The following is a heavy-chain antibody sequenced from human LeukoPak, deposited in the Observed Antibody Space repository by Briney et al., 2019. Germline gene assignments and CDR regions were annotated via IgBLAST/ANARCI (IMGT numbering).Heavy chain of an antibody. V-gene: IGHV4-34*01. D-gene: IGHD6-13*01. CDR2: INHSGST. J-gene: IGHJ4*02. Sequence: SETLSLTCAVYGGSFSGYYWSWIRQPPGKGLEWIGEINHSGSTNYNPSLKSRVTISVDTSKNQFSLKLSSVTAADTAVYYCARGGDSSHPVDYWGQGTLVTVSS. CDR1: GGSFSGYY. CDR3: ARGGDSSHPVDY.